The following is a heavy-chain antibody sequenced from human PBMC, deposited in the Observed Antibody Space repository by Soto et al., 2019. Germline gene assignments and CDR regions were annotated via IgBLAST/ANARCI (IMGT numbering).Heavy chain of an antibody. CDR2: IKSDGSEK. CDR3: ATGGAPTMTTGRFGF. V-gene: IGHV3-7*03. J-gene: IGHJ4*02. Sequence: EMHLVESGGGLVQPGGSLRLSCAAYGFTFSTFWMTWVRQPPGKGLEWVANIKSDGSEKYYVDSVKGRFTISRDNARNSLYLQMNSLRAEDTAFYYCATGGAPTMTTGRFGFWGQGTLVTVSS. D-gene: IGHD4-17*01. CDR1: GFTFSTFW.